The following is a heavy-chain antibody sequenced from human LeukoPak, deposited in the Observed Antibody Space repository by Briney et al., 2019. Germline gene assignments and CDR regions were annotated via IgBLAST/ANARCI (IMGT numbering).Heavy chain of an antibody. CDR1: GFTFSSYT. V-gene: IGHV3-64*04. CDR2: INGDGRST. D-gene: IGHD5-18*01. CDR3: AKDLIAYSYGYAGRSNFDY. Sequence: GGSLRLSCSASGFTFSSYTMYWVRQAPGKGLEFLSVINGDGRSTYYADSVKGHFTISRDNSKNTLYLQMNSLRAEDTAIYYCAKDLIAYSYGYAGRSNFDYWGQGTLVTVSS. J-gene: IGHJ4*02.